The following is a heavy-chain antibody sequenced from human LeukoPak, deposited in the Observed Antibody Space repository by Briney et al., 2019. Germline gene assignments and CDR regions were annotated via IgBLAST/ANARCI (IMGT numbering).Heavy chain of an antibody. CDR2: INPNSGGT. D-gene: IGHD2-2*01. Sequence: ASVKVSCKASGYTFTDYYMHWVRQAPGQGPEWMGWINPNSGGTNYAQKFQGRVTMTRDTSITTAYMEVDKLRSDDTAVYYCARVRWRYCSSTSCYEPDYWGQGTLVTVSS. CDR3: ARVRWRYCSSTSCYEPDY. CDR1: GYTFTDYY. J-gene: IGHJ4*02. V-gene: IGHV1-2*02.